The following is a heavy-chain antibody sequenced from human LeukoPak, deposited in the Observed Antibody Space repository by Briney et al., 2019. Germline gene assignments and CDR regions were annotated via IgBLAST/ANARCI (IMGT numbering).Heavy chain of an antibody. D-gene: IGHD6-13*01. CDR1: GYTFNGYY. CDR2: INLNSGGT. Sequence: GASVKVSCKASGYTFNGYYMHWVRQAPGQGLEWMGWINLNSGGTNYAQKFQGRVPMTRDTPNSTAYMELSRLRSDDTAVYYCARDKATAAGDYGGQGTLVTVSS. V-gene: IGHV1-2*02. CDR3: ARDKATAAGDY. J-gene: IGHJ4*02.